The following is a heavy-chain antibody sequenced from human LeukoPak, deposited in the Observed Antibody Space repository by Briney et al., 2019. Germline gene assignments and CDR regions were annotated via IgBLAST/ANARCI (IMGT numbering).Heavy chain of an antibody. Sequence: GGSLRLSCATSGFTLRNYWMSWLRQAPGKGLVWVARSKYDGSTTFYADSVKGRFTISRDNAKNSLYLQMNSLRAEDTAVYYCASDYGGPNWGQGTLVTVSS. CDR1: GFTLRNYW. CDR2: SKYDGSTT. V-gene: IGHV3-74*01. D-gene: IGHD4-23*01. CDR3: ASDYGGPN. J-gene: IGHJ4*02.